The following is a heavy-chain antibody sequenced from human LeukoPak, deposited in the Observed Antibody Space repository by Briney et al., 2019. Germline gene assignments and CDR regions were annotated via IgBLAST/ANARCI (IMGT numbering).Heavy chain of an antibody. D-gene: IGHD3-10*01. CDR1: GYTFTGYY. J-gene: IGHJ6*03. Sequence: ASVKVSCKASGYTFTGYYMHWVRQAPGQGLEWMGWINPNSGGTNYAQRFQGRVTMTRDTSISTAYMELSRLRSDDTAVYYCARSPMVRGVIIFYYYYMDVWGKGTTVTVSS. CDR3: ARSPMVRGVIIFYYYYMDV. CDR2: INPNSGGT. V-gene: IGHV1-2*02.